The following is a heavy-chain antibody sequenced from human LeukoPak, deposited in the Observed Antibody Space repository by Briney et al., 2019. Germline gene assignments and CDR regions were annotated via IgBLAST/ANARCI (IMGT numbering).Heavy chain of an antibody. V-gene: IGHV3-23*01. CDR2: ISPSGDST. Sequence: GGSLRLSCAASGVTLSRYAVNWVRQAPGRGLAWVSYISPSGDSTVYAESVKGQFTISRDNSKNMLYLQMDSLRAEDTAIYYCVRKVYYYMDVWGKGTTVTVSS. CDR1: GVTLSRYA. J-gene: IGHJ6*03. CDR3: VRKVYYYMDV.